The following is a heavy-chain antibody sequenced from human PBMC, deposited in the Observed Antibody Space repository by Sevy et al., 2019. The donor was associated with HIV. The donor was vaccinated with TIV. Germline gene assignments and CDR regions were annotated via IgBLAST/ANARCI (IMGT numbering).Heavy chain of an antibody. D-gene: IGHD2-15*01. CDR1: GFTFSYSG. CDR3: AKYAAEVGTWGFDY. CDR2: IQYDGRNT. V-gene: IGHV3-30*02. Sequence: GGSLRLSCTTSGFTFSYSGMHWVRQAPGKGLEWVTFIQYDGRNTHYADSVKGRFTISRDNSKNMLYLQMNSLRGDDTVVYYCAKYAAEVGTWGFDYWGQGALVTVSS. J-gene: IGHJ4*02.